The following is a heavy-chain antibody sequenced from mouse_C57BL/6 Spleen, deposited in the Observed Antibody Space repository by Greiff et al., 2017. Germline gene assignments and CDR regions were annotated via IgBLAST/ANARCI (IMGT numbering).Heavy chain of an antibody. CDR3: ARTDYGYAMDY. V-gene: IGHV2-6*01. CDR1: GFSLTSYG. J-gene: IGHJ4*01. Sequence: VMLVESGPGLVAPSQSLSITCTVSGFSLTSYGVDWVRQSPGKGLEWLGVIWGVGSTNYNSALKSRLSISKDNSKSQVFLKMNSLQTDDTAMYYCARTDYGYAMDYWGQGTSVTVSS. D-gene: IGHD2-4*01. CDR2: IWGVGST.